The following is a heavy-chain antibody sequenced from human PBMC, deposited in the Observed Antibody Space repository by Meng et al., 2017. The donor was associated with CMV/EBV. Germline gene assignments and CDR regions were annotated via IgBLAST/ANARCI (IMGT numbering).Heavy chain of an antibody. J-gene: IGHJ6*02. CDR2: IYSGGST. Sequence: GESLKISCAASGFTVSSNYMSWVRQAPGKGLEWVSVIYSGGSTYYADSVKGRFTISRDNSKNTLYLQMNSLRAEDTAVYYCARETTIGGMDVWGQGTMVTVSS. D-gene: IGHD1-14*01. CDR3: ARETTIGGMDV. V-gene: IGHV3-53*01. CDR1: GFTVSSNY.